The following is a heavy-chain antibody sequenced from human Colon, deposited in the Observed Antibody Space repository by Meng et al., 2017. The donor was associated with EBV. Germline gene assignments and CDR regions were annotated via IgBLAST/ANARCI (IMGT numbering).Heavy chain of an antibody. CDR3: ARVSSGWDYFDY. CDR1: GGSVSSGGYS. Sequence: QVQLQESGPGLVKPSQTLSLTCTVSGGSVSSGGYSWTWICQHPGKGLEWFGHIYYSGSTFYNPSLKRRVIISIDTSKNQFSLNLRSVTAADTAVYYCARVSSGWDYFDYWGQGTLVTVSS. J-gene: IGHJ4*02. V-gene: IGHV4-31*03. D-gene: IGHD6-19*01. CDR2: IYYSGST.